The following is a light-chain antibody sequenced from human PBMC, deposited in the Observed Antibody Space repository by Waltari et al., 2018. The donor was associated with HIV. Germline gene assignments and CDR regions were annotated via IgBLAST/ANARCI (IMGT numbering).Light chain of an antibody. CDR1: TSNIGSND. CDR3: VAWDDSLRGVV. Sequence: SVLTQPPSASGTPGQRVTISCSGSTSNIGSNDVSWYQHLPGAAPKLLIHRNNQRPSGVPDRFSGSTSGTSASLAISGLRSEDEADYYCVAWDDSLRGVVFGGGTKVAAL. V-gene: IGLV1-47*01. J-gene: IGLJ2*01. CDR2: RNN.